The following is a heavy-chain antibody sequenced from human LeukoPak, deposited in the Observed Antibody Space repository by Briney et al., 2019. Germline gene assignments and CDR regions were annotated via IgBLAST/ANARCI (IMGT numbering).Heavy chain of an antibody. CDR3: ARDRANIVVVSASEY. V-gene: IGHV3-23*01. J-gene: IGHJ4*02. D-gene: IGHD2-21*01. Sequence: GGSLRLSCAASGFTFSSYAMSWVRQAPGKGLEWVSAISGSGGSTYYADSVKGRFTISRDNAKNSLYLQMNSLRAEDTAVYYCARDRANIVVVSASEYWGQGTLVTVSS. CDR2: ISGSGGST. CDR1: GFTFSSYA.